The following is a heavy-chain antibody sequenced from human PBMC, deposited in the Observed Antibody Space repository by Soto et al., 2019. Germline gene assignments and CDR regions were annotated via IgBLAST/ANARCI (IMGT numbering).Heavy chain of an antibody. J-gene: IGHJ6*03. V-gene: IGHV3-23*01. D-gene: IGHD5-18*01. CDR1: GFTFSSYA. CDR2: ISGSGGST. Sequence: PGGSLRLSCAASGFTFSSYAVSWVRQAPGKGLEWVSAISGSGGSTYYADSVKGRCTISRDNSKNTLYLQMNSLRAEDTAVYYCAKNPSYSYGPYYMDVWGKGTTVTVSS. CDR3: AKNPSYSYGPYYMDV.